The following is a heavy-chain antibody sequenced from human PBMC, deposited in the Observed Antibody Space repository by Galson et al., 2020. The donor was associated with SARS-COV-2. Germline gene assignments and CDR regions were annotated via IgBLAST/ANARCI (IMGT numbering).Heavy chain of an antibody. V-gene: IGHV3-30*04. CDR1: GFTFSSYA. CDR3: AREGDCSSTSCYTGIDEYFQH. CDR2: ISYDGSNK. Sequence: QLGESLKISCAASGFTFSSYAMHWVRQAPGKGLEWVAVISYDGSNKYYADSVKGRFTISRDNSKNTLYLQMNSLRAEDTAVYYCAREGDCSSTSCYTGIDEYFQHWGQGTLVTVSS. J-gene: IGHJ1*01. D-gene: IGHD2-2*02.